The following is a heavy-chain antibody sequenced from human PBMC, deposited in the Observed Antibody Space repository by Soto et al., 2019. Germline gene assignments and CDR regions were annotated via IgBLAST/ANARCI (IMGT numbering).Heavy chain of an antibody. V-gene: IGHV3-23*01. Sequence: GALRLSGPASVFTCSRYALSYVSEAPGTGLQWVSLFSDLVHGTYYADCVSGRFTISRTNFKSSLYLPMSSLRAEDTTVYYWGKAKISTTTYTSFDSWGQGTLVTVS. CDR2: FSDLVHGT. J-gene: IGHJ5*01. CDR3: GKAKISTTTYTSFDS. D-gene: IGHD1-26*01. CDR1: VFTCSRYA.